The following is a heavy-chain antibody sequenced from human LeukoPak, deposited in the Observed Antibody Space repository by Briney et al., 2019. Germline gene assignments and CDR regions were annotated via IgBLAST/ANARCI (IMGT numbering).Heavy chain of an antibody. D-gene: IGHD3-3*01. V-gene: IGHV1-8*02. J-gene: IGHJ6*02. Sequence: GASVKVSCKASGYTFTGYYMHWIRQAPGQGLEWMGWMNPNSGNTGYAQKFQGRVTMTRNTSISTAYMELSSLRSEDTAVYFCARTYHDYDFWSGYYTSYYYYGMDVWGQGTTVTVSS. CDR3: ARTYHDYDFWSGYYTSYYYYGMDV. CDR1: GYTFTGYY. CDR2: MNPNSGNT.